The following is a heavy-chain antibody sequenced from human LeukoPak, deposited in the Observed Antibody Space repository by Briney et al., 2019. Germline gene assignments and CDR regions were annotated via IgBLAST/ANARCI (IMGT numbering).Heavy chain of an antibody. CDR1: GFTFSSYA. J-gene: IGHJ4*02. Sequence: PGGSLRLSCAGSGFTFSSYAMSWVRQAPGKGLEWVSVISGSSGGANYADSVKGRFTISRDISKNTLFLQLNSLRAEDTAVYYCAKGALPGPPYYFDYWSQGTLVTVSS. CDR2: ISGSSGGA. CDR3: AKGALPGPPYYFDY. D-gene: IGHD2-8*02. V-gene: IGHV3-23*01.